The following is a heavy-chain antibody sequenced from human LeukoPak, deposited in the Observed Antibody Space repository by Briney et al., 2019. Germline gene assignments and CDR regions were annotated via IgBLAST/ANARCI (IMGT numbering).Heavy chain of an antibody. V-gene: IGHV4-59*01. CDR1: GGSISSYY. D-gene: IGHD6-25*01. Sequence: PSETLSLTCTVSGGSISSYYWSWIRQPPGKGLEWIANIYHTGSTNYNPSLSSRVTISIDTAENQFSLKLTSVTAADTAVYYCARRGRNSSGWQDYLWGQGTLVTVSS. CDR2: IYHTGST. J-gene: IGHJ4*02. CDR3: ARRGRNSSGWQDYL.